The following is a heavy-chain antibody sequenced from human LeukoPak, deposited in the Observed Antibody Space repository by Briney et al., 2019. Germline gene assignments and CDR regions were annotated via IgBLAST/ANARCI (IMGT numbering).Heavy chain of an antibody. CDR1: GFTFGSYG. D-gene: IGHD3-10*01. V-gene: IGHV3-30*18. J-gene: IGHJ3*02. CDR2: ISYDGSNK. Sequence: PGRSLRLSCAASGFTFGSYGMHWVRQAPGKGLEWVAVISYDGSNKYYADSVKGRFTISRDNSKNTLYLQMNSLRAEDTAVYYCAKVEDVLLWFGEGSDIWGQGTMVTVSS. CDR3: AKVEDVLLWFGEGSDI.